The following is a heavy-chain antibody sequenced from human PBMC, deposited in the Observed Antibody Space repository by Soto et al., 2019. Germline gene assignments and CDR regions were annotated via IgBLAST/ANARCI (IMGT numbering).Heavy chain of an antibody. CDR2: ISRNGAGT. D-gene: IGHD4-17*01. CDR3: ARDEDGYGDYDY. CDR1: GFTFSNYA. J-gene: IGHJ4*02. Sequence: EVPLVESGGGLVQPGGSLRLSCVASGFTFSNYAMDWVRQAPGKGLEFVSAISRNGAGTYYADSVKGRFTISRDSSKNTVYLQMASLRADDMAVYYCARDEDGYGDYDYWGQGTLVTVSS. V-gene: IGHV3-64*07.